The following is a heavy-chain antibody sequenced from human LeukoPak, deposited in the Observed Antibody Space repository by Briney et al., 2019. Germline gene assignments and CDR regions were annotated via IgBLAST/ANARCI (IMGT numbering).Heavy chain of an antibody. CDR3: ARDRILEGQLAPSYWVPQPYYYYYGMDV. D-gene: IGHD6-6*01. Sequence: ASVKVSCKASGYTFTGYYMHWVRQAPGQGLEWMGRINPNSGGTNYAQKFQGRVTMTRDTSISTAYMELSRLRSEDTAVYYCARDRILEGQLAPSYWVPQPYYYYYGMDVWGQGTTVTVSS. V-gene: IGHV1-2*06. J-gene: IGHJ6*02. CDR1: GYTFTGYY. CDR2: INPNSGGT.